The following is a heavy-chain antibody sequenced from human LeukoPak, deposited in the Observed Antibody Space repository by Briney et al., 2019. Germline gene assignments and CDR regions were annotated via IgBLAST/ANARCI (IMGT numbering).Heavy chain of an antibody. J-gene: IGHJ3*02. D-gene: IGHD3-10*01. CDR2: ISGSGGST. CDR3: AKGSPVLLWFGEPDAFDI. V-gene: IGHV3-23*01. CDR1: GFTFSSYG. Sequence: GGSLRLSCAASGFTFSSYGMSWVRQAPGKGLEWVSAISGSGGSTYYADSVKGRFTISRDNSKNTLYLQMNSLRAEDTAVYYCAKGSPVLLWFGEPDAFDIWGQGTMVTVSS.